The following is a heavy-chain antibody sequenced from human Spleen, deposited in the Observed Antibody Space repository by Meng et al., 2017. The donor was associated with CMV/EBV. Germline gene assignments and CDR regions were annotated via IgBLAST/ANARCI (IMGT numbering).Heavy chain of an antibody. D-gene: IGHD6-6*01. CDR1: GSTFSRYA. V-gene: IGHV3-23*01. J-gene: IGHJ6*02. Sequence: GGSLRLSCAASGSTFSRYAMTWVRQAPGKGLEWVSGISGSGGSTYYADSVKGRFTISRDNAKNSLYLQMNSLRAEDTAVYYCARSSLLSIAAPWGMDVWGQGTTVTVSS. CDR2: ISGSGGST. CDR3: ARSSLLSIAAPWGMDV.